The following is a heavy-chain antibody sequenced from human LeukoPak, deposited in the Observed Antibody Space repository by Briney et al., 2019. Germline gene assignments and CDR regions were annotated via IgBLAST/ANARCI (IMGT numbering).Heavy chain of an antibody. D-gene: IGHD5-12*01. Sequence: GGSLRLSCAASGFTFSSYAMSWVRQAPGRGLGWVSAISNSGGSTYYAGSVKGRFTISRGNSKNTLYLQMISLRAEDTALYYCAKGYSGYDYWAFDIWGQGTMVTVSS. CDR3: AKGYSGYDYWAFDI. V-gene: IGHV3-23*01. J-gene: IGHJ3*02. CDR1: GFTFSSYA. CDR2: ISNSGGST.